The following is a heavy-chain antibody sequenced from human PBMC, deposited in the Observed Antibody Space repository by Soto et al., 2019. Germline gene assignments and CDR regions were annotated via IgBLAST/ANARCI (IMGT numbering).Heavy chain of an antibody. V-gene: IGHV4-31*03. CDR3: ARGRMVRRVIDY. CDR1: GGSISDGGFY. CDR2: IYYRGIT. D-gene: IGHD3-10*01. Sequence: SETLSLTCSVSGGSISDGGFYWSWIRQHPGKGLEWIGYIYYRGITYYNPSLKSRVTISVDTSKNQFSLKLSSVTAADTAVYYCARGRMVRRVIDYWGQGTLVTVSS. J-gene: IGHJ4*02.